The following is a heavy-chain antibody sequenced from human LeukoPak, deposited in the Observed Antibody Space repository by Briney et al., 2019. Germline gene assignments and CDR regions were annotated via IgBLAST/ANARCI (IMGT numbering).Heavy chain of an antibody. Sequence: GGSLRLSCAASGFTFSNAWMSRVRQAPGKGLEWVGRIKSKTDGGTTDYAAPVKGRFTISRDDSKNTLYLQMNSLKTEDTAMYYCTTVTYYDFWSGYGWGQGTLVTVSS. CDR1: GFTFSNAW. CDR2: IKSKTDGGTT. CDR3: TTVTYYDFWSGYG. V-gene: IGHV3-15*01. J-gene: IGHJ4*02. D-gene: IGHD3-3*01.